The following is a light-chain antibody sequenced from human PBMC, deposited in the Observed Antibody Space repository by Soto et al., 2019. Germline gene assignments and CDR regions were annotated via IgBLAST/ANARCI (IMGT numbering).Light chain of an antibody. Sequence: QSPLTQPASVSGSPGQSINISCTGTSSDVGGYNYDSWYQQHPGKAPKLMIYDVSNRPSGVSNRFSGSKSGNTASLTISGLQAEDEADYYCSSYTSSSTSVVFGGGTKLTVL. CDR2: DVS. CDR3: SSYTSSSTSVV. J-gene: IGLJ2*01. CDR1: SSDVGGYNY. V-gene: IGLV2-14*01.